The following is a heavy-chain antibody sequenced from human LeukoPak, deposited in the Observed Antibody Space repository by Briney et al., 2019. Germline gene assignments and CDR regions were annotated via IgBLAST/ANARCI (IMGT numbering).Heavy chain of an antibody. CDR3: ARIVLTPPYGMDV. J-gene: IGHJ6*02. V-gene: IGHV3-21*01. Sequence: GGSLRLSCVASRFTFSSYSMTWVRRAPGTGLEWVSSISFGGGHIFYTDSVKGRFTIFRDDSKDSLYLEMNSLRAEDTAVYFCARIVLTPPYGMDVWGQGTTVTVSS. D-gene: IGHD2/OR15-2a*01. CDR2: ISFGGGHI. CDR1: RFTFSSYS.